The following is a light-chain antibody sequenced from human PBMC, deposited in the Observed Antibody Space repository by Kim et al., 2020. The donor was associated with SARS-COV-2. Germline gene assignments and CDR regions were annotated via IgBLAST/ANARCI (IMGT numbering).Light chain of an antibody. V-gene: IGKV3-15*01. Sequence: VSAGDRATLSCRASKSVESNLVWYQQKPGQTPRLLVHGASTRATGIPARSSGSGSGTEFTLTISGLQSEDFAVYYCQQYNHWPPYTFGQGTKLEI. J-gene: IGKJ2*01. CDR3: QQYNHWPPYT. CDR2: GAS. CDR1: KSVESN.